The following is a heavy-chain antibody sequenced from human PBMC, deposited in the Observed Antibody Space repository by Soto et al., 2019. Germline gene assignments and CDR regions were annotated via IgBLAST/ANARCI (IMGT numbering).Heavy chain of an antibody. D-gene: IGHD2-15*01. V-gene: IGHV3-48*02. CDR1: GFTFSSWS. J-gene: IGHJ4*02. Sequence: EVQLVESGGGLVQPGGSLRLSCAASGFTFSSWSMNWVRQAPGKGLEWISYISSGSDNIYYADSVKGRFTISRDNAQNSLYLQMNSLKNEDTAVYYCGREGGGLRGSRLPVWGQGTLVTVSS. CDR3: GREGGGLRGSRLPV. CDR2: ISSGSDNI.